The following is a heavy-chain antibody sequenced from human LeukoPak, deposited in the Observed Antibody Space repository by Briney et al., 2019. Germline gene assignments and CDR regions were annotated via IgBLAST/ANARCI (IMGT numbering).Heavy chain of an antibody. V-gene: IGHV1-69*05. CDR1: GGTFSSYA. Sequence: GASVMVSCKASGGTFSSYAISWVRQAPGQGLEWMGGIIPIFGTANYAQKFQGRVTITTDESTSTAYMELSSLRSEDTAVYYCATYCSGGSCYRQYYFDYWGQGTLVTVSS. J-gene: IGHJ4*02. CDR2: IIPIFGTA. D-gene: IGHD2-15*01. CDR3: ATYCSGGSCYRQYYFDY.